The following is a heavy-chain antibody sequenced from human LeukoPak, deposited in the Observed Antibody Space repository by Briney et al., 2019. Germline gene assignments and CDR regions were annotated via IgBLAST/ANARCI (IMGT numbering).Heavy chain of an antibody. J-gene: IGHJ4*02. CDR2: INHSGST. CDR3: ARGRYDFWSGYTTATPLDY. CDR1: GGSFSGYY. D-gene: IGHD3-3*01. Sequence: PSETLSLTCAVYGGSFSGYYWSWLRQPPGKGLEWIGEINHSGSTNYNPSLKSRVTISVDTSKNQFSLKLSSVTAADTAVYYCARGRYDFWSGYTTATPLDYWGQGTLVTVSS. V-gene: IGHV4-34*01.